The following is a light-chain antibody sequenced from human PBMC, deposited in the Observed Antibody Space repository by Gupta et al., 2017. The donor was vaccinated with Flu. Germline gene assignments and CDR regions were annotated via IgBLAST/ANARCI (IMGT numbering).Light chain of an antibody. Sequence: QSALTQPASVSGSPGQSITISCTGTSSDIGAYDFVSWYQHHPGEAPKLLIFEVSRRPSGISERFSGSRTGNMASLTVSGLQTDDEADYYCTSGTRSDTLVFGTGSKVTV. CDR2: EVS. CDR3: TSGTRSDTLV. J-gene: IGLJ1*01. CDR1: SSDIGAYDF. V-gene: IGLV2-14*01.